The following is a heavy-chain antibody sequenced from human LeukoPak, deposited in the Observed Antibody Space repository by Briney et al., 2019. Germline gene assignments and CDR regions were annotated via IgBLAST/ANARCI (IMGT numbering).Heavy chain of an antibody. CDR3: ATALRGVGF. D-gene: IGHD3-3*01. CDR1: GITFISAW. CDR2: IKSKTDGGTA. J-gene: IGHJ4*02. Sequence: GGSLRLSCAASGITFISAWMNWVRQAPGKGLEWVGRIKSKTDGGTAEHAAPVKGRFIISRDDSKNILYLQMNSLNSDGTGVYYCATALRGVGFWGQGTLVTVPS. V-gene: IGHV3-15*01.